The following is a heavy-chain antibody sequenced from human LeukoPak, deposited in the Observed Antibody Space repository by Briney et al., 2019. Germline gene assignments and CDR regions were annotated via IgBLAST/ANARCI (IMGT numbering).Heavy chain of an antibody. CDR1: GFTFGDYA. D-gene: IGHD6-13*01. J-gene: IGHJ4*02. CDR3: TRGAAAGTWRFDY. V-gene: IGHV3-49*04. CDR2: IRSKAYGGTT. Sequence: GGSLRVSCTASGFTFGDYAMSWVRQAPGKGLEWVGFIRSKAYGGTTEYAASVKGTFTISRDDSKSIAYLQMNSLKTEDTAVYYCTRGAAAGTWRFDYWGQGTLVTVSS.